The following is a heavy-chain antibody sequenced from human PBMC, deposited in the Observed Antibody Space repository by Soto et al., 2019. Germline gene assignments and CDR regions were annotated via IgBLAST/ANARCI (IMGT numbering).Heavy chain of an antibody. D-gene: IGHD3-16*01. CDR1: GFTISSYV. V-gene: IGHV3-23*01. CDR3: AKGWADY. J-gene: IGHJ4*02. Sequence: EVQVLESGGGLVQPGGSLRLSCAASGFTISSYVMSWVRQAPGKGLEWVSGISGGSTYYADSVKGRFTISRDNSKNTLSLQMNSLRAEDTAVYYCAKGWADYWGQGTLVPVSS. CDR2: ISGGST.